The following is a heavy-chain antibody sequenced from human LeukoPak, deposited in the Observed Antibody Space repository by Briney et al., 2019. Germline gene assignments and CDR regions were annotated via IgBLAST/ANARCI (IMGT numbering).Heavy chain of an antibody. J-gene: IGHJ4*02. Sequence: ASVKVSCKASGYTFTSYYMHWVRQAPGRGLEWMGIINPSGGSTSYAQKFQGRVTMTRDTSTSTVYMELSSLRSEDTAVYYCARDRCSGGSCYYQLDYWGQGTLVTVSS. CDR1: GYTFTSYY. CDR3: ARDRCSGGSCYYQLDY. D-gene: IGHD2-15*01. V-gene: IGHV1-46*01. CDR2: INPSGGST.